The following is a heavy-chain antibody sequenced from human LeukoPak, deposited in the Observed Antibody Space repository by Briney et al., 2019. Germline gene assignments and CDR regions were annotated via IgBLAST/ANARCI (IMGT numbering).Heavy chain of an antibody. J-gene: IGHJ5*02. Sequence: GASVKVSCKASGYTFTSYGISWVRQAPGQGLEWMGWISAYNGNTNYAQKLKGRVTMTTDTSTSTAYMELRSLRSDDTAVYYCARDSRYYDSSGYYYEWFDPWGQGTLVTVSS. D-gene: IGHD3-22*01. CDR3: ARDSRYYDSSGYYYEWFDP. CDR1: GYTFTSYG. V-gene: IGHV1-18*01. CDR2: ISAYNGNT.